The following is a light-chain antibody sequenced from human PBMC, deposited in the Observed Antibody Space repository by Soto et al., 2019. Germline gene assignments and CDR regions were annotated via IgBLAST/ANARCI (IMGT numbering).Light chain of an antibody. J-gene: IGKJ1*01. Sequence: EIVMTQSPATLSVSPGERATLSCRASQSVSSSLAWYQQRPGQAPRLLIYGASTRATGIPARFSGSGSGTEFTLTISSLQSEDFAVYYCLQYNNWPPWTFGQGTKVEIK. CDR1: QSVSSS. CDR2: GAS. V-gene: IGKV3-15*01. CDR3: LQYNNWPPWT.